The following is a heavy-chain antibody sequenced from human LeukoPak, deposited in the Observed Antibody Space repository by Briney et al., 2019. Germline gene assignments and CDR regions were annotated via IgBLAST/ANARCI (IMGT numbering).Heavy chain of an antibody. V-gene: IGHV4-4*07. D-gene: IGHD3-22*01. CDR1: GGSISSYY. CDR3: ARDDSSGYPYGMDV. Sequence: PSETLSLTCTVSGGSISSYYWSWIRQPAGKGLEWIGRIYTSGSTNCNPSLKSRVTMSVDTSKNQFSLKLSSVTAADTAVYYCARDDSSGYPYGMDVWGQGTTVTVSS. J-gene: IGHJ6*02. CDR2: IYTSGST.